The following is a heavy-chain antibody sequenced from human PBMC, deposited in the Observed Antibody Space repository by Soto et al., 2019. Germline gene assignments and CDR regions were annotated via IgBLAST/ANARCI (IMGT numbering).Heavy chain of an antibody. CDR2: TYYRSKWYN. J-gene: IGHJ2*01. CDR1: GDSVSKNSAT. CDR3: ARGSLRGGNWYFDL. D-gene: IGHD3-16*01. Sequence: QEQLQQSGPGLVKPSQTLSLTCAISGDSVSKNSATWNWIRQSPARGLEWLGRTYYRSKWYNDYEVSVKSRITINPGPSKNQFSLQLNSVTPEDTAVYYCARGSLRGGNWYFDLWGHCTLVTVSS. V-gene: IGHV6-1*01.